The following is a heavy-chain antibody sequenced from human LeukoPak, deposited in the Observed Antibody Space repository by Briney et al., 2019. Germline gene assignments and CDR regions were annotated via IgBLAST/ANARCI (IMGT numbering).Heavy chain of an antibody. D-gene: IGHD6-13*01. CDR2: ISYDGSKI. J-gene: IGHJ4*02. Sequence: PGGSLRLSCAASRFAFSSYGMHWVRQAPGKGLEWVSIISYDGSKIYYGDSVKGRFTISRDNSKNTLYLQMNSLRAEDTASYYCAKLFYPAAGTGRVDFPFDYWGQGTLVTVSS. V-gene: IGHV3-30*18. CDR1: RFAFSSYG. CDR3: AKLFYPAAGTGRVDFPFDY.